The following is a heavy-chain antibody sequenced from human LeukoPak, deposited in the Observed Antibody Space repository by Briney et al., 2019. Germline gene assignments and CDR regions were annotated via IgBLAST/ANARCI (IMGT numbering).Heavy chain of an antibody. CDR3: ARVTSAAGRDY. CDR2: IYHSGST. CDR1: GGSISSYY. Sequence: SETLSLTCTVSGGSISSYYWSWIRQPPGKGLEWIGYIYHSGSTYYNPSLKSRVTISVDRSKNQFSLKLSSVTAADTAVYYCARVTSAAGRDYWGQGTLVTVSS. D-gene: IGHD6-13*01. J-gene: IGHJ4*02. V-gene: IGHV4-59*12.